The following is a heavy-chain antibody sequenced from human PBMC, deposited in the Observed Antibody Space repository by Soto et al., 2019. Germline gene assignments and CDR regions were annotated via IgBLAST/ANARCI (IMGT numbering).Heavy chain of an antibody. CDR1: GYTFTSYY. CDR2: INPSGGST. CDR3: ASALDGYRPDY. D-gene: IGHD5-12*01. V-gene: IGHV1-46*01. J-gene: IGHJ4*02. Sequence: QVQLVQSGAEVKKPGASVKVSCKASGYTFTSYYMHWVRQAPGQGLEWMGIINPSGGSTSYAQKLQGRVTMTRDTSTSTVYMELSSLRSEDTAVYYCASALDGYRPDYWGQGTLVTVSS.